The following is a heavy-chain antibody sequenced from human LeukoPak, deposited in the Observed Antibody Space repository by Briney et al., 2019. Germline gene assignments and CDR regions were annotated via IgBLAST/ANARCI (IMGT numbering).Heavy chain of an antibody. V-gene: IGHV4-39*01. Sequence: SSETLSLTCTVSGGSISSSSYYWGWIRQPPGKGLEWIGSIYYSGSTYYNPSLKSRVTISVDTSKNQFSLKLSSVTAADTAVYYCASVGTYYFDHWGQGALVTVSS. D-gene: IGHD7-27*01. CDR1: GGSISSSSYY. CDR2: IYYSGST. CDR3: ASVGTYYFDH. J-gene: IGHJ4*02.